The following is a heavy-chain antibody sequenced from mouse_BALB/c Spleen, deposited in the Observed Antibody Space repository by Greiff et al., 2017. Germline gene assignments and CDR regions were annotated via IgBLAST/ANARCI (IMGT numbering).Heavy chain of an antibody. CDR2: IDPANGNT. D-gene: IGHD3-1*01. Sequence: VQLKQSGAELVKPGASVKLSCTASGFSIKDTYMHWVKQRPEQGLEWIGRIDPANGNTKYDPKFQGKATITADTSSNTAYLQLSSLTSEDTAVYYCARGSSGYRYAMDYWGQGTSVTVSS. CDR3: ARGSSGYRYAMDY. V-gene: IGHV14-3*02. CDR1: GFSIKDTY. J-gene: IGHJ4*01.